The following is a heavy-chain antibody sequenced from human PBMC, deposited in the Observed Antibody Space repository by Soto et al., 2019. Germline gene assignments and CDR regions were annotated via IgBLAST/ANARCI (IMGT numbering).Heavy chain of an antibody. CDR3: ARVVRGWHPHFDS. J-gene: IGHJ4*02. CDR2: INHSGSG. V-gene: IGHV4-34*01. CDR1: GGPFNCYY. Sequence: SETLSLTCAAYGGPFNCYYWSWIRQPPGKGLEWIGEINHSGSGNYNPSLKSRVTISLDTSKNRFSLKLDPVTAADTAVYYCARVVRGWHPHFDSWGQGTLVTVSS. D-gene: IGHD2-21*01.